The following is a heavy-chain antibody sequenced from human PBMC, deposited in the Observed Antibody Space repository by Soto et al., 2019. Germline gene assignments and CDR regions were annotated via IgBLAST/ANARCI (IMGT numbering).Heavy chain of an antibody. Sequence: QVQLVESGGGVVQPGRSLRLSCAASGFTFSSYGMHWVRQAPGKGLEWVAVIWYDGSNKYYADSVKGRFTISRDNSKNTLYLQMNSLRAEDTAVYYCARGEANYDYMWGSYRYMAPPFDYWGQGTLVTVSS. CDR2: IWYDGSNK. CDR1: GFTFSSYG. V-gene: IGHV3-33*01. J-gene: IGHJ4*02. CDR3: ARGEANYDYMWGSYRYMAPPFDY. D-gene: IGHD3-16*02.